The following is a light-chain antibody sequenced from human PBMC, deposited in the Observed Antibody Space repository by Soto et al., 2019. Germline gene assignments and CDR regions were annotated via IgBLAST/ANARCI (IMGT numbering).Light chain of an antibody. Sequence: QSVLTQPPSASGTPGQRVTISCSGSSSNIGSNAVNWYQQLPGTAPKLLIYNTKQRPSGAPDRFSGSKSGTSASLAISGLQSEDEADYYCATWDDSPRDVVFGGGTKLTVL. CDR3: ATWDDSPRDVV. V-gene: IGLV1-44*01. CDR1: SSNIGSNA. CDR2: NTK. J-gene: IGLJ2*01.